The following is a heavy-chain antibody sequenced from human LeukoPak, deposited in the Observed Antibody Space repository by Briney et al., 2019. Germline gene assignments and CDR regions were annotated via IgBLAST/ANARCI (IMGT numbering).Heavy chain of an antibody. D-gene: IGHD3-16*01. V-gene: IGHV4-39*07. J-gene: IGHJ5*02. CDR2: IYYSGST. CDR3: ARDAARIMITFGGVGIDP. CDR1: GGSISSSSDY. Sequence: SETLSLTCTVSGGSISSSSDYWGWIRQPPGKGLEWIGSIYYSGSTYYNPSLKSRVTISVDTSKNQFSLKLSSVTAADTAVYYCARDAARIMITFGGVGIDPWGQGTLVTVSS.